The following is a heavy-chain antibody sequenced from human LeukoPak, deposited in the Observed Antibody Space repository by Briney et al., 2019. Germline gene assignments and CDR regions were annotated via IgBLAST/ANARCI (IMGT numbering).Heavy chain of an antibody. D-gene: IGHD5-18*01. CDR3: AKGGIQLWTGDY. J-gene: IGHJ4*02. Sequence: PGRSLRLSCAASGFTFSSYGMHWVRQAPGKGLEWVAVISYDGSNKYYADSVKGRFTISRDNSKNTLYLQMNSLRAEDTAVYYCAKGGIQLWTGDYWGQGTLVTVSS. CDR2: ISYDGSNK. CDR1: GFTFSSYG. V-gene: IGHV3-30*18.